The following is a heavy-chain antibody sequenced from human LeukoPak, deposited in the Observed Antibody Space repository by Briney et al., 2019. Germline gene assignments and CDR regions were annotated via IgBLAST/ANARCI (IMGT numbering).Heavy chain of an antibody. J-gene: IGHJ6*02. V-gene: IGHV4-31*03. Sequence: SETLSLTCTVSGGSISIGSYLWRWIRQHPGKGLEWIGYIHYSGSTNYNPSLKSRVTMSVDTSKNQFSLKLSSVTAADTAVYYCGRDSSSNSGSYYNYGMDVWGQGTTVTVSS. D-gene: IGHD3-10*01. CDR3: GRDSSSNSGSYYNYGMDV. CDR2: IHYSGST. CDR1: GGSISIGSYL.